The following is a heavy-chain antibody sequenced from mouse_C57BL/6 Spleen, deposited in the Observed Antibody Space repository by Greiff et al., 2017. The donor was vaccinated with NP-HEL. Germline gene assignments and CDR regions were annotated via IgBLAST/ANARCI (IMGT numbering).Heavy chain of an antibody. J-gene: IGHJ2*01. CDR1: GYTFTDYN. D-gene: IGHD4-1*01. Sequence: EVKLMESGPELVKPGASVKMSCKASGYTFTDYNMHWVKQSHGKSLEWIGYINPNNGGTSYNQKFKGKATLTVNKSSSTAYKEPRSLTSEDSAVYYCARHWEGFDYWGQGTTLTVSS. CDR2: INPNNGGT. CDR3: ARHWEGFDY. V-gene: IGHV1-22*01.